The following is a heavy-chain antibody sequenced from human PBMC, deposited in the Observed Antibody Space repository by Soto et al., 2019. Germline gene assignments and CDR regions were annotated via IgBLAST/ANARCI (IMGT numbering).Heavy chain of an antibody. J-gene: IGHJ4*02. D-gene: IGHD3-10*01. V-gene: IGHV4-34*01. Sequence: PSETLSLTCAVYGGSFSGYYWSWIRQPPGKGLEWIGEINHSGSTNYNPSLKSRVTISVDTSKNQFSLKLSSVTAADTAVYYCARRGRYYGSGSYLNEYYFDYWGQGTLVTVSS. CDR3: ARRGRYYGSGSYLNEYYFDY. CDR2: INHSGST. CDR1: GGSFSGYY.